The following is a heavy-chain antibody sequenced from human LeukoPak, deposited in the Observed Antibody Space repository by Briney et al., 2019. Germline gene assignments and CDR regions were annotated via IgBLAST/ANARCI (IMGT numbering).Heavy chain of an antibody. D-gene: IGHD1-14*01. CDR3: ARETTDRGYFDY. CDR1: GGSISSYY. V-gene: IGHV4-59*01. J-gene: IGHJ4*02. CDR2: IYYSGST. Sequence: SETLSLTCTVSGGSISSYYWSWIRQPPGKGLEWIGYIYYSGSTNYNPSLKSRVTISVDTSKNQFSLKLSSVTAADTAVYYCARETTDRGYFDYWGQGTLVTVSS.